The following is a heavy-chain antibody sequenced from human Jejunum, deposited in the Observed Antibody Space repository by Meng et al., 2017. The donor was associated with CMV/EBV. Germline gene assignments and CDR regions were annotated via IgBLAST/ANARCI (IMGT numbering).Heavy chain of an antibody. CDR1: GLTVSSNY. Sequence: EVQLVESGGDLVQPGESLRLSCAASGLTVSSNYMSCLRQAPGKGLEWVSILYSSGITYYADSVKGRFTISRDNSKNTLYFQMNTLRAEDTAVYYCARWSGTYYDYWGQGTLVTVSS. CDR3: ARWSGTYYDY. V-gene: IGHV3-66*01. D-gene: IGHD1-26*01. J-gene: IGHJ4*02. CDR2: LYSSGIT.